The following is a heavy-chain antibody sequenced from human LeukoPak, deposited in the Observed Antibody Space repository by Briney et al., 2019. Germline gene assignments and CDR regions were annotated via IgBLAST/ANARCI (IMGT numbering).Heavy chain of an antibody. Sequence: GGSLRLSCAASGFTFDDYTMHWVRQAPGKGLEWVSLISWDGGSTYYADSVKGRFTISRDNSKNTLYLQMNSLRAEDTAVYYCARAVAGTSFTNWGQGTLVTVSS. CDR2: ISWDGGST. J-gene: IGHJ4*02. CDR1: GFTFDDYT. CDR3: ARAVAGTSFTN. V-gene: IGHV3-43*01. D-gene: IGHD6-19*01.